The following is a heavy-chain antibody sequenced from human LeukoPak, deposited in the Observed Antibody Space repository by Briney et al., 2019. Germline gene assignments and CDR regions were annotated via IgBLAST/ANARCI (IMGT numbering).Heavy chain of an antibody. V-gene: IGHV1-69*13. J-gene: IGHJ4*02. CDR3: ARYCSGGSCPFDY. CDR2: IIPIFGTA. D-gene: IGHD2-15*01. CDR1: GGTFSSYA. Sequence: SVKVSCKASGGTFSSYAISWVRQAPGQGLEWMGGIIPIFGTANYAQKFQSRVTITADESTSTAYMELSSLRSEDTAVYYCARYCSGGSCPFDYWGQGTLVTVSS.